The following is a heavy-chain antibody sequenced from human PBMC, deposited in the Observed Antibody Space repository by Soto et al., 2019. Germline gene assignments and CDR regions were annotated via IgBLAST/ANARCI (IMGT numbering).Heavy chain of an antibody. D-gene: IGHD2-15*01. CDR2: IGTSSSYI. CDR3: SGVLSGTPNYYYMDV. V-gene: IGHV3-21*01. J-gene: IGHJ6*03. Sequence: PGGSLRLSCAASGFTFNNYNMNWVRQAPGKGLEWVSSIGTSSSYIYYADSLKGRFTISRDNAENSLYLQLNSLRAEDMAVYYCSGVLSGTPNYYYMDVWGEGNAVTVSS. CDR1: GFTFNNYN.